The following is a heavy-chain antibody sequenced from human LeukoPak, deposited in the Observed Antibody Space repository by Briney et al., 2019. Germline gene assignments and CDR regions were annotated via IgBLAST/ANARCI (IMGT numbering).Heavy chain of an antibody. D-gene: IGHD3-10*01. CDR1: GFTFSSYS. J-gene: IGHJ4*02. CDR3: ARDENDYGSGSYYKSYDY. CDR2: ISSSSSYI. Sequence: GGSLRLSCAASGFTFSSYSMNWVRQAPGKGLEWVSSISSSSSYIYYADSVKGRFTISRDNAKNSLYLQMNSLRAEDTAVYYCARDENDYGSGSYYKSYDYWGQGTLVTVSS. V-gene: IGHV3-21*01.